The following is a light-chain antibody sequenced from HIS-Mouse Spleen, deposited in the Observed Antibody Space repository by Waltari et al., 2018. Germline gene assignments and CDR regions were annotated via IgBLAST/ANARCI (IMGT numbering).Light chain of an antibody. CDR2: DVS. CDR3: SSYTSSSTLV. V-gene: IGLV2-14*03. CDR1: SSDVGGYNY. Sequence: QSALTQPASVSGSPGQSITISCPGTSSDVGGYNYVSWYQKHPGKAPKLIIYDVSKRPSWVSNRFSGSKSGNTASLTISGLQAEDEADYYCSSYTSSSTLVFGGGTKLTVL. J-gene: IGLJ3*02.